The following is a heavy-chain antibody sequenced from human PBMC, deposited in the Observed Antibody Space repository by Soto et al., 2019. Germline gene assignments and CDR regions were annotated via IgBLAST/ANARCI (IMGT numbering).Heavy chain of an antibody. Sequence: EVQLVESGGGLVQPGGSLRLSCAASGFTFSPFWMHWVRQVPGKGPVWVSRINSDGNSTSYADSVKRRFTISRDNAKNTQYLQMNSLRAEDTAVYYCARGSNHFDYWGQGTLVTVSS. CDR3: ARGSNHFDY. CDR1: GFTFSPFW. CDR2: INSDGNST. V-gene: IGHV3-74*01. J-gene: IGHJ4*02. D-gene: IGHD4-4*01.